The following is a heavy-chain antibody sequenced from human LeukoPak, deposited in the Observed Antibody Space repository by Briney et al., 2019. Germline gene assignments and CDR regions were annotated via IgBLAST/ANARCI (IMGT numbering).Heavy chain of an antibody. D-gene: IGHD3-3*01. Sequence: SETLSLTCTDSVSSISSYYWSWIRQPPGKGLELLGSMYYSGSTNYIPSLKSGVTISVYTSKNQFTLRLSSVTAADTAVYYCASFPGTSRFQYWGQGTLVTVSS. CDR1: VSSISSYY. CDR3: ASFPGTSRFQY. V-gene: IGHV4-59*01. J-gene: IGHJ4*02. CDR2: MYYSGST.